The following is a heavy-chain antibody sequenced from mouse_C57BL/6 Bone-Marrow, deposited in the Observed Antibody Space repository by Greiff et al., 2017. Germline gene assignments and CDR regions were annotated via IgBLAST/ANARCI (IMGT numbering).Heavy chain of an antibody. D-gene: IGHD2-10*02. CDR1: GYTFTSYG. Sequence: VKLQESGAELARPGASVKLSCKASGYTFTSYGISWVKQRTGQGLEWIGEIYPRRGNTYYNEKFKGKATLTADKSSSTAYMELRSLTSEDSAVYFCARSGYGNHYAMDYWGQGTSVTVSS. J-gene: IGHJ4*01. CDR3: ARSGYGNHYAMDY. CDR2: IYPRRGNT. V-gene: IGHV1-81*01.